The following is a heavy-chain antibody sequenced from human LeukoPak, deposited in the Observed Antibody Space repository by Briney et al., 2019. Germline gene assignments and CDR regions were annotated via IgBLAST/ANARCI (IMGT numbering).Heavy chain of an antibody. CDR2: ISGSGGST. CDR1: GFTFSSYA. V-gene: IGHV3-23*01. CDR3: AKDLDMITFGGVIVKGPDY. J-gene: IGHJ4*02. D-gene: IGHD3-16*02. Sequence: GGSLRLSCAASGFTFSSYAMSWVRQAPGKGLEWVSVISGSGGSTYYADSVKGRFTISRDNSKNTLYLRMNSLRAEDTAVYYCAKDLDMITFGGVIVKGPDYWGQGTLVTVSS.